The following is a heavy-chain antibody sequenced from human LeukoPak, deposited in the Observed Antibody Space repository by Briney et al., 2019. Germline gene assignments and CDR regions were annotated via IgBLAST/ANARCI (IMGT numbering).Heavy chain of an antibody. CDR3: ASLGIAVAGKKRNYFDY. CDR2: INPNSGGT. CDR1: GYTFTGYY. V-gene: IGHV1-2*02. D-gene: IGHD6-19*01. Sequence: ASVKVSCKASGYTFTGYYMHWVRQAPGQGLEWMGWINPNSGGTNYAQKFQGRVTMTRDTSISTAYMELSRLRSDDTAVYYCASLGIAVAGKKRNYFDYWGQGTLVTVSS. J-gene: IGHJ4*02.